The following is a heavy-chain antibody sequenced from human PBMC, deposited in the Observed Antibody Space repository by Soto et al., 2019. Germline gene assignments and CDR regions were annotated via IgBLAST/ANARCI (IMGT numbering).Heavy chain of an antibody. D-gene: IGHD3-22*01. V-gene: IGHV1-69*06. CDR1: GGTFGSDA. J-gene: IGHJ4*02. CDR3: ARDRADSGYYTNWLGR. Sequence: SVKVSCKASGGTFGSDAITWVRQAPGQGLEWVGRIIPIFGTTNYAQNLQGRVTISADKSTLTSYMELHSLTSDDTALYYCARDRADSGYYTNWLGRWGQGTQVAVSS. CDR2: IIPIFGTT.